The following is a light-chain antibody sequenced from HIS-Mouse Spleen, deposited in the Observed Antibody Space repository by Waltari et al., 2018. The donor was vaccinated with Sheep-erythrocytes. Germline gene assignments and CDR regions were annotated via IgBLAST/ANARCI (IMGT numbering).Light chain of an antibody. V-gene: IGLV3-1*01. CDR3: QAWDSSTVV. CDR1: KLGDKY. Sequence: SYELTQPPSVSVSPGQTASITCSGDKLGDKYACWYQQKPGQSPVLGIYHDSKRPSGIQARFSGSNSGNTATLTISGTQAMDEADYYCQAWDSSTVVFGGGTKLTVL. J-gene: IGLJ2*01. CDR2: HDS.